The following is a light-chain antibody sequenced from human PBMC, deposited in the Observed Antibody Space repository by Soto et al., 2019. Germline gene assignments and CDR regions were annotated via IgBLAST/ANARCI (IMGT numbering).Light chain of an antibody. CDR1: SSDVGGYNY. CDR2: DVS. CDR3: NSYTTSNTRQIV. J-gene: IGLJ1*01. V-gene: IGLV2-14*01. Sequence: YVRTQPASVTGYPGESITISCTGTSSDVGGYNYVPWYQQHPGKAPKFMIYDVSNRPSGVSTRFSGSKSGNTASLTISGLQAEDEADYYCNSYTTSNTRQIVFGTGTKVTVL.